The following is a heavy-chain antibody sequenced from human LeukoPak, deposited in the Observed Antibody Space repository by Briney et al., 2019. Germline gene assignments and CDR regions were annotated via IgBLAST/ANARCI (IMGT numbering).Heavy chain of an antibody. V-gene: IGHV4-39*02. CDR2: IYYSGST. CDR1: GGSISSSSYY. J-gene: IGHJ4*02. CDR3: ARAMVRDYYFDY. Sequence: SETLSLTCTVSGGSISSSSYYWGWIRQPPGKGLEWIGSIYYSGSTNYNPSLKSRVTISVDTSKNHFSLRLSSVTAADTAVYYCARAMVRDYYFDYWGQGTLVTVSS. D-gene: IGHD3-10*01.